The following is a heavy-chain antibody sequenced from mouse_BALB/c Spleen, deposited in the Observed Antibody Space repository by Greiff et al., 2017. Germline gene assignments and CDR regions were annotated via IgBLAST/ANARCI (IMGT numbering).Heavy chain of an antibody. J-gene: IGHJ1*01. CDR1: GYTFTSYW. CDR3: NAGYYGSSPRYFDV. CDR2: IDPSDSYT. D-gene: IGHD1-1*01. V-gene: IGHV1-69*02. Sequence: QVQLQQPGAELVKPGASVKLSCKASGYTFTSYWMHWVKQRPGQGLEWIGEIDPSDSYTNYNQKFKGKATLTVDKSSSTAYMQLSSLTSEDSAVYYCNAGYYGSSPRYFDVWGAGTTVTVSS.